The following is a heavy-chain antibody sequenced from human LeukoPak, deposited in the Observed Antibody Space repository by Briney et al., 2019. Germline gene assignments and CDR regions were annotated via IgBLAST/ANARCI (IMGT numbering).Heavy chain of an antibody. CDR2: ISSSSSTI. J-gene: IGHJ4*02. Sequence: PGGSLRLSCAASGFTFSDYYMSWIRQAPGKGLEWVSYISSSSSTIYYADSVKGRFTIFRDNANNSLYLQMNSLRAEDTAVYYCARELFYYYGSGTYLDYWSQGTLVTVSS. CDR1: GFTFSDYY. D-gene: IGHD3-10*01. V-gene: IGHV3-11*04. CDR3: ARELFYYYGSGTYLDY.